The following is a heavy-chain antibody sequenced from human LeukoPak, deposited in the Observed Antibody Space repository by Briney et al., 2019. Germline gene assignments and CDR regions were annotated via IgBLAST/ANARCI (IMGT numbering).Heavy chain of an antibody. Sequence: GGSLRLSCAASGFTFSSYWMNWVRQAPGKGLVWVSRIASDGSSTTYADSVKGRFSISRDNAKNTLYLQMNSLRAEDTAVYYCVRVVVQDAFDIWGQGTMVTVSS. V-gene: IGHV3-74*01. CDR3: VRVVVQDAFDI. J-gene: IGHJ3*02. CDR2: IASDGSST. D-gene: IGHD2-21*01. CDR1: GFTFSSYW.